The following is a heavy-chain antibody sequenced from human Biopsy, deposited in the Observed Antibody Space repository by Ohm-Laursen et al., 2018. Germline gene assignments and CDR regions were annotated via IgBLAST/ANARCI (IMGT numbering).Heavy chain of an antibody. J-gene: IGHJ5*02. CDR2: IYITGET. Sequence: SDTLSLTCAVSGGYISHYYWTWIRQPAGQGLEWIGRIYITGETDYNPPLKSRVTVSVDSSKKQFSLKLKSVTAADTAIYYCARAPPLIRGVVESWFDPWGQGTLVTVSS. V-gene: IGHV4-4*07. CDR3: ARAPPLIRGVVESWFDP. CDR1: GGYISHYY. D-gene: IGHD3-10*01.